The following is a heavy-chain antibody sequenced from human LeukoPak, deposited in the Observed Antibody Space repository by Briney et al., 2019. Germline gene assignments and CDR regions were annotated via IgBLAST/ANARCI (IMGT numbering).Heavy chain of an antibody. Sequence: GSLRLSCAASGFTFSSYSMNWVRQAPGKGLEWVSSISSSSSYIYYADSVKGRFTISRDNAKNSLYLQMNSLRAEDTAVYYCARAPGVYDAFDIWGQGTMVTVSS. CDR3: ARAPGVYDAFDI. J-gene: IGHJ3*02. CDR2: ISSSSSYI. D-gene: IGHD6-13*01. CDR1: GFTFSSYS. V-gene: IGHV3-21*01.